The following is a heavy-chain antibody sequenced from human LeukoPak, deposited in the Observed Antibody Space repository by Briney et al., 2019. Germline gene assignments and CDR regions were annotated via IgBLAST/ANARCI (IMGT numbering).Heavy chain of an antibody. V-gene: IGHV3-7*01. D-gene: IGHD3-10*01. CDR2: IHPDGGQT. CDR3: ARYAYYTRGSYWRYLDN. CDR1: GFILSDFS. Sequence: QPGGSLRLSCAASGFILSDFSMTWVRQSPGKGPELVANIHPDGGQTYYVDSVRGRFTVSRDNAENSLYLQMNALGVEDTAVYYCARYAYYTRGSYWRYLDNWGQGTLVTVSS. J-gene: IGHJ4*02.